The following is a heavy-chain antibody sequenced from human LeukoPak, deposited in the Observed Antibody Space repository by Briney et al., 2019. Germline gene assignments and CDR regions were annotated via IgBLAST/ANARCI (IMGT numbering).Heavy chain of an antibody. Sequence: GGSLRLSCAASGFTVSSNYMSWVRQAPGKGLEWVSVIYSGDRTCYADSVKGRFTISRDNSKNTLYLQMNSLRAEDTAVYYCARDLYYFGSGSDNFLYYWGQGTLVTVSS. D-gene: IGHD3-10*01. CDR3: ARDLYYFGSGSDNFLYY. CDR2: IYSGDRT. J-gene: IGHJ4*02. CDR1: GFTVSSNY. V-gene: IGHV3-53*01.